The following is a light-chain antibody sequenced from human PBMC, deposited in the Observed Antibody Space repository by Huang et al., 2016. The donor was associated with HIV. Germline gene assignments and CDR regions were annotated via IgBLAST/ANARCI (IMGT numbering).Light chain of an antibody. J-gene: IGKJ2*01. CDR2: DVS. CDR3: QQFDKLPHT. V-gene: IGKV1-33*01. CDR1: QEITTY. Sequence: DIQMTQSPSSLSASVGDRVTITCQASQEITTYLNWYQQKPGKAPRVLIYDVSGLERGVPSRFSGSGSGTDFTLTISSLQPEDIATYYCQQFDKLPHTFGQGTRVEIK.